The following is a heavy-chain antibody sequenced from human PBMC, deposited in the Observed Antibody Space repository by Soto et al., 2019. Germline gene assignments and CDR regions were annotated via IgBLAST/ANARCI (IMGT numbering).Heavy chain of an antibody. V-gene: IGHV4-34*01. CDR1: GGSFSCYY. CDR3: ARGLHMDV. CDR2: VNHSGST. Sequence: SETLSLTCAVYGGSFSCYYWSWIRQPPGKGLEWIGEVNHSGSTNYNPSLKSRVTISVDTSKNQFSLKLSSVTAADTAVYYCARGLHMDVWGQGTTVTVSS. J-gene: IGHJ6*02.